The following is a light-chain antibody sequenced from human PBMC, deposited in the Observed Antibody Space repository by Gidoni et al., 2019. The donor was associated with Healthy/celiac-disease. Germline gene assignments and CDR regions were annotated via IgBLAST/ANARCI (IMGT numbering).Light chain of an antibody. CDR1: QSVLYSSNNKNY. CDR3: QQYYSTPWT. Sequence: DIVMTQSPDSLAMSLGERATITCKSSQSVLYSSNNKNYLAWYQQKPGQPPKLLIYCASTRESGVPDRFSGSGSGTDFTLTISSLQAEDVAVYYCQQYYSTPWTFGQGTKVEIK. V-gene: IGKV4-1*01. J-gene: IGKJ1*01. CDR2: CAS.